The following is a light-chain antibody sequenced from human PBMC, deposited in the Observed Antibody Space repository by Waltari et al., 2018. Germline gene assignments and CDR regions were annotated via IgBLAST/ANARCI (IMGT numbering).Light chain of an antibody. V-gene: IGLV1-40*01. CDR3: QSYDTSLSVV. CDR1: GSNIGAGYD. CDR2: GSS. J-gene: IGLJ3*02. Sequence: QSVLTQPPSVSGAPGQRVTISCTGSGSNIGAGYDVHWYQQLPRAAPKLLIYGSSTRPLWVPYRFFGSTSGTSASLAITGLQAEDEADYYCQSYDTSLSVVFGGGTKLTVL.